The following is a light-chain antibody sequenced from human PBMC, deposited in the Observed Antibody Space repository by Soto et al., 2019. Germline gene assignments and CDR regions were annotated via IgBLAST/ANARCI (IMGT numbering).Light chain of an antibody. V-gene: IGKV3D-20*02. Sequence: IAFSQSQDTLSLSPGEIATLSCSASQNFGSTSVPRYQQKRGQAPRFLISDASTRASGIPARFSGSGSGTDFTLTISSLEPEAFAVYTCQQRSNGPLSLTFGGGTKVDIK. CDR1: QNFGSTS. J-gene: IGKJ4*01. CDR2: DAS. CDR3: QQRSNGPLSLT.